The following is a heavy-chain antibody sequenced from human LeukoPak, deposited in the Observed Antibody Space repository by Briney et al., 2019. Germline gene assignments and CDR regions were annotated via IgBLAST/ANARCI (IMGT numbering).Heavy chain of an antibody. CDR1: GFTFGDYA. V-gene: IGHV3-49*04. Sequence: GGSLRLSCTASGFTFGDYAMSWVRQAPGKGLEWVGFIRSKAYGGTTEYAASVKGRFTISRDDSKSIAYLQLNSLKTEDTAVYYCTLCLGELSPGTFDYWGQGTLVTVSS. J-gene: IGHJ4*02. D-gene: IGHD3-16*02. CDR3: TLCLGELSPGTFDY. CDR2: IRSKAYGGTT.